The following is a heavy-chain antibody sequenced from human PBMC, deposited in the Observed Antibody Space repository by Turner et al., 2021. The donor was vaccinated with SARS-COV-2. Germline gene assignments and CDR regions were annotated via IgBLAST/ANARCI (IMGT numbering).Heavy chain of an antibody. CDR3: ASPFDY. CDR1: GFTFRTYS. CDR2: IDSSSSII. J-gene: IGHJ4*02. Sequence: EVHLVESGGGLVQPGGSPRLFCVASGFTFRTYSMNWVRQAPGRGLEWVSYIDSSSSIIYYADSVKGRFTISRDNAKNSLYLQMNSLRADDTAVYYCASPFDYWGQGTLVTVSS. V-gene: IGHV3-48*01.